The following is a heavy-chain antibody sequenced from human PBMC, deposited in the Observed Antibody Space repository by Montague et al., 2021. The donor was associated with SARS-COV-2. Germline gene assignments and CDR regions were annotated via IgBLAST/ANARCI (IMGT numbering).Heavy chain of an antibody. CDR2: ISYDGSNK. D-gene: IGHD4-11*01. J-gene: IGHJ6*02. CDR1: GFTFSSYA. Sequence: SLRLSCSASGFTFSSYAMHWVRQAPGKGLEWVAVISYDGSNKYYADSVKGRFTISRDNSKNRLYLQMNSLRAEDTAVYYCARARFDSNPYYDYGMDVWGQGTTVTVSS. CDR3: ARARFDSNPYYDYGMDV. V-gene: IGHV3-30-3*01.